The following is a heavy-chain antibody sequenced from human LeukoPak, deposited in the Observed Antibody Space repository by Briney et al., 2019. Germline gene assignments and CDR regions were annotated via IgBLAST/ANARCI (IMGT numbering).Heavy chain of an antibody. D-gene: IGHD4-11*01. CDR3: ARIRYFYSVRRTAGMDV. J-gene: IGHJ6*02. Sequence: SETLSLTCAVYGGSFSGYYWSWIRQPPGKGLEWIGEINHSGSTNYNPSLKSRVTISVDTSKNQFSLKLSSVTAADTAVYYCARIRYFYSVRRTAGMDVWGQGTTVTVSS. CDR1: GGSFSGYY. CDR2: INHSGST. V-gene: IGHV4-34*01.